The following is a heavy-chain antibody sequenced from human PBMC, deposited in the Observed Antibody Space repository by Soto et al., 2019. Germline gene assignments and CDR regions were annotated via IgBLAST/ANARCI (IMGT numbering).Heavy chain of an antibody. J-gene: IGHJ4*02. CDR1: GGSFSGYY. CDR2: INHSGST. CDR3: ARAPGIIASPFDY. V-gene: IGHV4-34*01. Sequence: PSETLSLTCAVYGGSFSGYYWSWIRQPPGKGLEWIGEINHSGSTNYNPSLKSRVTISVDTSKNQFSLKLSSVTAADTAVYYCARAPGIIASPFDYWGQGTLVTVSS. D-gene: IGHD6-13*01.